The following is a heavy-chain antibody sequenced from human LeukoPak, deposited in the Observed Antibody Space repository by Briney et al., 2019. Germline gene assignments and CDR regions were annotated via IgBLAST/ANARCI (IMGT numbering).Heavy chain of an antibody. CDR2: INHSGST. Sequence: SETLSLTCAVYGGSFSGYYWSWIRKPPGKGMEWIGEINHSGSTNYNPSLKSRVTISVDTSKNQFSLSLSSVTAADTAVYYRARLLSGYLNNPWFDPWGQGTLVTVSS. D-gene: IGHD3-22*01. J-gene: IGHJ5*02. V-gene: IGHV4-34*01. CDR1: GGSFSGYY. CDR3: ARLLSGYLNNPWFDP.